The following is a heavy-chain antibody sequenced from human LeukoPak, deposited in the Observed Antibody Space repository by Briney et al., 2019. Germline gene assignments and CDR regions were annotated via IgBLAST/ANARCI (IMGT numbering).Heavy chain of an antibody. D-gene: IGHD3-9*01. CDR2: INTDGSIT. Sequence: PGGSLRLSCEASGFTFSSYWMNWVRQAPGKGLVWVSRINTDGSITTYADSVKGRFTISRDNAKNTLYLQMNSLRDEDTAVYYCASLGTLVPWGQGTLVTVSS. CDR1: GFTFSSYW. V-gene: IGHV3-74*03. J-gene: IGHJ5*02. CDR3: ASLGTLVP.